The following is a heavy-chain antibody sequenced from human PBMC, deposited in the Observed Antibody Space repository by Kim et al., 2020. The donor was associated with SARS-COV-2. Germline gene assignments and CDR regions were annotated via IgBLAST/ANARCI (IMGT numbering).Heavy chain of an antibody. CDR2: IRHDGSEK. D-gene: IGHD3-22*01. V-gene: IGHV3-33*01. CDR1: GFTFSSSW. J-gene: IGHJ6*01. CDR3: ARDQGGCYHYYYYYGMDV. Sequence: GGSLRLSCAASGFTFSSSWMPWVRQAPGKGLEWVADIRHDGSEKYYADSVKGRFTISRDNSKNTLYLQMNSLRAEDTAVYYCARDQGGCYHYYYYYGMDVWRQGTTVSVSS.